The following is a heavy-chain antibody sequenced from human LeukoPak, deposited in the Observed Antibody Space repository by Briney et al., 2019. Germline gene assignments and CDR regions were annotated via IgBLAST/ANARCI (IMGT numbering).Heavy chain of an antibody. V-gene: IGHV3-48*04. CDR1: AFTFSSYS. Sequence: PGGSLRLSCAASAFTFSSYSMNWVRQAPGKGLEWVSYISSSSSTIYYADSVKGRFTISRDNAKNSLYLQMNSLRAEDTAVYYCAKNANYYDSSGGLPYYFDYWGQGTLVTLSS. D-gene: IGHD3-22*01. J-gene: IGHJ4*02. CDR3: AKNANYYDSSGGLPYYFDY. CDR2: ISSSSSTI.